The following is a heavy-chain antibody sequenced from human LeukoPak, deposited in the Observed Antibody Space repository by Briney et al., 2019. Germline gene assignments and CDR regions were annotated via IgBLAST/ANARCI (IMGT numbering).Heavy chain of an antibody. V-gene: IGHV4-39*01. CDR1: SGSIRSSSYY. CDR3: ATQVGAARTYFDY. CDR2: IYYSGTT. J-gene: IGHJ4*02. D-gene: IGHD6-6*01. Sequence: SETLSLTCAVSSGSIRSSSYYWGWIRQPPGKGLEWIGSIYYSGTTYYNPSLKSRVTISVDTSKNQFSLNLNSVTAADTAVYYCATQVGAARTYFDYWGQGTLVTVSS.